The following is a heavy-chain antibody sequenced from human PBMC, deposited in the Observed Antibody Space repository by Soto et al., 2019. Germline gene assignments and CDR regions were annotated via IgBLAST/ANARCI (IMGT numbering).Heavy chain of an antibody. D-gene: IGHD3-22*01. CDR3: ARGRDYYDSGGYSIDY. CDR1: GGSISSYY. Sequence: SETLSLTCTVSGGSISSYYWSWIRQPPGKGLEWIGYIYYSGSTNYNPSLKSRVTISVDTSKNQFSLKLSSVTAADTAVYYCARGRDYYDSGGYSIDYWGQGTLVTVSS. V-gene: IGHV4-59*01. J-gene: IGHJ4*02. CDR2: IYYSGST.